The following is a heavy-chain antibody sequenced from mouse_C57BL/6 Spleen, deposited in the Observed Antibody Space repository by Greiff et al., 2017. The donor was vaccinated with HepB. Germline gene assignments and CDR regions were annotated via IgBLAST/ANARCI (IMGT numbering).Heavy chain of an antibody. D-gene: IGHD2-5*01. V-gene: IGHV1-69*01. CDR2: IDPSDSYT. CDR1: GYTFTSYW. J-gene: IGHJ2*01. CDR3: ARCYSNYEFDY. Sequence: QVQLQQPGAELVMPGASVKLSCKASGYTFTSYWMHWVKQRPGQGLEWIGEIDPSDSYTNYNQKFKGKSTLTVDKSSSTAYMQLSSLTSEDSAVYYCARCYSNYEFDYWGQGTTLTVSS.